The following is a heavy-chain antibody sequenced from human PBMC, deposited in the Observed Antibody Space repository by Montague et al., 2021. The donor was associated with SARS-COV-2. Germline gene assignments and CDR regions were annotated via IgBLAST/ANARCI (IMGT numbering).Heavy chain of an antibody. CDR1: GGSFSGYY. J-gene: IGHJ6*02. Sequence: SDTLSLTCAVYGGSFSGYYLNWIRQPPGKGLEWIGEINHSGSTNYNPSLKSRVTIAVDTSKNQFSLKVTSVTAADTAVFYCARSTVTNAPFGFSNKLRSRYNGMDVWGQGTTVTVSS. CDR2: INHSGST. V-gene: IGHV4-34*01. D-gene: IGHD4-17*01. CDR3: ARSTVTNAPFGFSNKLRSRYNGMDV.